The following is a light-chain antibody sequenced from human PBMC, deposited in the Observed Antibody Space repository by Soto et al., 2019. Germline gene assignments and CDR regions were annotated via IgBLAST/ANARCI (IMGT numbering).Light chain of an antibody. CDR2: LNSDGSH. CDR3: QTWGTGIV. V-gene: IGLV4-69*01. CDR1: GGHSSYA. J-gene: IGLJ3*02. Sequence: QPVLTQSPSAAASLEARGKLTGTWTGGHSSYAIAWHQQQPEKGPRYLMKLNSDGSHSKGDGIPDRFSGSSSGAERYLTISSLQSEDEADYYCQTWGTGIVFGGGTKLTVL.